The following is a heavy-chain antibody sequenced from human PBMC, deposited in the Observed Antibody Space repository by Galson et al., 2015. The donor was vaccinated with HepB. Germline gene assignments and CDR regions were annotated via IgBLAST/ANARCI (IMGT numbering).Heavy chain of an antibody. V-gene: IGHV4-39*01. J-gene: IGHJ6*02. CDR1: GGSNSSSSYY. D-gene: IGHD2-2*01. CDR3: ARTECRSTSCFHYYGLDV. CDR2: IFYSGST. Sequence: ETLSLTCNVSGGSNSSSSYYWVWIRQPPGKGLEWIGSIFYSGSTYYNPSLKSRVTISADTSKNQFSLRLSSVTAADTAVYYCARTECRSTSCFHYYGLDVWGRGTTVTVSS.